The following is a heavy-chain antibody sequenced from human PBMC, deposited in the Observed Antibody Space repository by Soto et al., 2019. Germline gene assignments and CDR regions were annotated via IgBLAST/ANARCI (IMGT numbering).Heavy chain of an antibody. Sequence: SLRLSCAASGFTFSSYAMSWVRQAPGKGLEWVSGISGSGGSTYYADSVKGRFTISRDNSKDTLYLQMNSLRAEDTGVYYCARDKHGGSGTYYYYYGMDVWGQGTTVTVSS. D-gene: IGHD1-26*01. CDR2: ISGSGGST. J-gene: IGHJ6*02. V-gene: IGHV3-23*01. CDR1: GFTFSSYA. CDR3: ARDKHGGSGTYYYYYGMDV.